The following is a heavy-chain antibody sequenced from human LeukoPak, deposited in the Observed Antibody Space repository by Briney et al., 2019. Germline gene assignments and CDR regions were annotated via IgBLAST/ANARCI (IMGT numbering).Heavy chain of an antibody. V-gene: IGHV1-46*01. D-gene: IGHD3-10*01. CDR1: GYTFINHW. CDR2: INPTGTRT. J-gene: IGHJ3*02. CDR3: ARKNLWFGEFDAFDI. Sequence: ASVKVSCKASGYTFINHWMHWVRQAPGQGLEWVGLINPTGTRTLYAQKFQGRVTMTRNTSISTAYMELSSLRSEDTAVYYCARKNLWFGEFDAFDIWGQGTMVTVSS.